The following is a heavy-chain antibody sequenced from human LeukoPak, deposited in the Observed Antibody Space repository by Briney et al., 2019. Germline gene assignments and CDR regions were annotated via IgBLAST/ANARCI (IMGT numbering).Heavy chain of an antibody. Sequence: SVKVSCKASGGTFSSYAISWVRQAPGQGLEWMGGIIPIFGTANYAQKFQGRVTITADESTSTAYMELSSLRSEDTAVYYCARDQRQLVLHWFDPWGQGTLVTVSS. CDR1: GGTFSSYA. CDR3: ARDQRQLVLHWFDP. J-gene: IGHJ5*02. V-gene: IGHV1-69*01. CDR2: IIPIFGTA. D-gene: IGHD6-13*01.